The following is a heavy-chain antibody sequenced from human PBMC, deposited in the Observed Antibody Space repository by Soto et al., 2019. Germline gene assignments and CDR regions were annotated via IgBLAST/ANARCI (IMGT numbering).Heavy chain of an antibody. J-gene: IGHJ4*02. CDR3: ARDGRYSGSYGGYYFDY. CDR1: GYTFTSYG. V-gene: IGHV1-18*01. D-gene: IGHD1-26*01. CDR2: ISANTGNT. Sequence: QVQLVQSGAEVKKPGASVKVSCKASGYTFTSYGISWVRQAPGQGLEWMGWISANTGNTNFAQKFQGRVTMTTDTSTSTAYMELRSLRSDDTAGYYCARDGRYSGSYGGYYFDYWGQGTLVTVSS.